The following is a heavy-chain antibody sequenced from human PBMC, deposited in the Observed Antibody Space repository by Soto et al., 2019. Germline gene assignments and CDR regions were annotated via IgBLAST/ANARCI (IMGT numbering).Heavy chain of an antibody. CDR2: ISAYNGNT. J-gene: IGHJ4*02. Sequence: ASVKVSCKASGYTFTSYGISWVRQAPGQGLEWMGWISAYNGNTNYAQKLQGRVTMTTDTSTSTAYMELRSLRSDDTAVYYCARGIYNWNDVVGYFDYWGQGTLVTVSS. CDR3: ARGIYNWNDVVGYFDY. V-gene: IGHV1-18*01. CDR1: GYTFTSYG. D-gene: IGHD1-20*01.